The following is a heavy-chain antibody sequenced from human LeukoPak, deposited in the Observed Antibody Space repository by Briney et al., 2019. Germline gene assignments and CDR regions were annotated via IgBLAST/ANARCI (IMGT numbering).Heavy chain of an antibody. D-gene: IGHD3-10*01. V-gene: IGHV5-51*01. CDR2: IYPGDSDT. J-gene: IGHJ5*02. Sequence: GESLKISCKGSGYRFTSYWIGWVRQMPGKGLEWMGIIYPGDSDTRYSPSFQGQVTISADKSISTAYLQWSSLQASDTAMYYCARHGARGYYYGSGRYPANWFDPWGKGTLVTVSS. CDR1: GYRFTSYW. CDR3: ARHGARGYYYGSGRYPANWFDP.